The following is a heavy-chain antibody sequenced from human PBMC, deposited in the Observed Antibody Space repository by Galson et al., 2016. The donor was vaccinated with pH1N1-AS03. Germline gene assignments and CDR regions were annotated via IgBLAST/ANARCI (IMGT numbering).Heavy chain of an antibody. D-gene: IGHD3-9*01. J-gene: IGHJ4*02. CDR2: ITSSGGSGSTI. CDR1: GFTLGDYY. CDR3: ARGWYDIWTGYLVDPFDY. Sequence: SLRLSCAASGFTLGDYYMSWIRQAPGKGLEWISCITSSGGSGSTIYYADSVKGRFTISGDNAKNSLYLQMNSLRADDTAVYFCARGWYDIWTGYLVDPFDYWGQGALVTVSS. V-gene: IGHV3-11*01.